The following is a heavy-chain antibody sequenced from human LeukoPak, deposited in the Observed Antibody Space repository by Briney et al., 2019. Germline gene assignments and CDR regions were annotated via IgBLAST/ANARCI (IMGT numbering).Heavy chain of an antibody. Sequence: PGGSLRLSCAASGFTFSSYGMHWVRQAPGKGLEWVAFIRYDGSNKYCADSVKGRFTISRDNSKNTLYLQMNSLRAEDTAVYYCAKGGGEYCSSTSCPVDYWGQGTLVTVSS. CDR3: AKGGGEYCSSTSCPVDY. CDR2: IRYDGSNK. J-gene: IGHJ4*02. D-gene: IGHD2-2*01. CDR1: GFTFSSYG. V-gene: IGHV3-30*02.